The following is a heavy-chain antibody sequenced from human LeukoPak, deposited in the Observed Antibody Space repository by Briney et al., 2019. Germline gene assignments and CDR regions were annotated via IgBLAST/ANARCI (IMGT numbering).Heavy chain of an antibody. Sequence: GGSLRLSCAASGFTFSNYAMTWVRQAPGKGLEWVSGISDSGGSTYYADSVKGRFTISRDNSKNTLYLRMNSLRAEDTAAYYCAKSLSGGGYYFEYWGQGTLVTVSS. J-gene: IGHJ4*02. CDR2: ISDSGGST. CDR3: AKSLSGGGYYFEY. V-gene: IGHV3-23*01. CDR1: GFTFSNYA. D-gene: IGHD3-10*01.